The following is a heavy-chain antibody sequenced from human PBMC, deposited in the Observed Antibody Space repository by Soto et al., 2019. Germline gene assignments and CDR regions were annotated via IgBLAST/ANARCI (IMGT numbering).Heavy chain of an antibody. CDR3: ASSSITIFGVVTLFDY. CDR1: GGSLSSGGYS. J-gene: IGHJ4*02. D-gene: IGHD3-3*01. CDR2: IYHSGST. Sequence: SETLSLTCAVSGGSLSSGGYSWSWIRQPPGKGLEWIGYIYHSGSTYYNPSLKSRVTISVDRSKNQFSLKLSSVTAADTAVYYCASSSITIFGVVTLFDYWGQGTLVTVSS. V-gene: IGHV4-30-2*01.